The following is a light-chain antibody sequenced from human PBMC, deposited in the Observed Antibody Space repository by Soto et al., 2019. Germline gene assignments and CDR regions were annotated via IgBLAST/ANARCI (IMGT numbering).Light chain of an antibody. J-gene: IGKJ1*01. Sequence: EIVMTQSPATLSVSPGERATLSCRASQSVTSNLAWYQKKPGQAPRLLIYGASTRATGIPARFSGSGSGTDFTLTISSLQSEAFAVYYCQQYDNWWTFGQGTRVEIK. CDR1: QSVTSN. CDR2: GAS. CDR3: QQYDNWWT. V-gene: IGKV3-15*01.